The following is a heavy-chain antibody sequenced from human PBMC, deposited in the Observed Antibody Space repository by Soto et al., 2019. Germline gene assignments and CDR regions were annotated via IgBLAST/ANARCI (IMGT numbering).Heavy chain of an antibody. J-gene: IGHJ5*02. CDR1: SGSISSADYY. Sequence: VQLQESGPGLVKPSQTLSLTCTVSSGSISSADYYWSWIRQPPGKGLEWIGYIYYTGSAYYNPSLKSRDTMSVDTSKNQFSLKVTSVTAADTAVYYCASGGSSNWFDPWGQGTLVTVSS. CDR2: IYYTGSA. V-gene: IGHV4-30-4*01. CDR3: ASGGSSNWFDP. D-gene: IGHD1-26*01.